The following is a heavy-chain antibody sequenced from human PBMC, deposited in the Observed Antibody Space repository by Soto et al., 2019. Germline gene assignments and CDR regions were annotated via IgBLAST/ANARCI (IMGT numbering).Heavy chain of an antibody. CDR2: ISGSGGST. D-gene: IGHD2-2*01. CDR1: GFTFSSYA. CDR3: AKAVWEYQLLFDDY. V-gene: IGHV3-23*01. J-gene: IGHJ4*02. Sequence: GGSLRLSCAASGFTFSSYAMSWVRQAPGKGLEWVSAISGSGGSTYYADSVKGRFTISRDNSKNTLYLQMNSLRAEDTAVYYCAKAVWEYQLLFDDYWGQGTLVTVSS.